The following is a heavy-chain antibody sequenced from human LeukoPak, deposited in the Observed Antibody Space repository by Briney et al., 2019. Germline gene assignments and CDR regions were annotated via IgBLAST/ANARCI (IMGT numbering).Heavy chain of an antibody. Sequence: GGSLRLSCVASGFVFNTYWIYWVRQAPGKGLEWVATINQDGTETRYVDSVKGRFTISRDNAKSSVFLQMNSLRAEDTAVFYCAHAYLWGQGTMVTVSS. V-gene: IGHV3-7*01. CDR1: GFVFNTYW. D-gene: IGHD2-21*01. J-gene: IGHJ3*01. CDR3: AHAYL. CDR2: INQDGTET.